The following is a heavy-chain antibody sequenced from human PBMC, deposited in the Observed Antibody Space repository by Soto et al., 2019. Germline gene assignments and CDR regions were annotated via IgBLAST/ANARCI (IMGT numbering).Heavy chain of an antibody. J-gene: IGHJ4*02. CDR2: IYYSGST. Sequence: PSETLSLTCTVSGGSISSGGYYWSWIRQHPGKGLEWIGYIYYSGSTYYNPSLKSRVTISVDTSKNQFSLKLSSVTAADTAVYYCASGYYSNYDEGADYWGQGTLVTVSS. CDR1: GGSISSGGYY. CDR3: ASGYYSNYDEGADY. V-gene: IGHV4-31*03. D-gene: IGHD4-4*01.